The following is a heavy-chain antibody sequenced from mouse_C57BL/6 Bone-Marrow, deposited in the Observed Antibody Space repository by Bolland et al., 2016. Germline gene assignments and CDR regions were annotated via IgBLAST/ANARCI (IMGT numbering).Heavy chain of an antibody. J-gene: IGHJ4*01. D-gene: IGHD2-3*01. Sequence: TSYNQKFKGKATLTVDKSSSTAYMELRSLTSEDSAVYYCARWMGGNAMDCWGQGTS. CDR2: T. V-gene: IGHV1-26*01. CDR3: ARWMGGNAMDC.